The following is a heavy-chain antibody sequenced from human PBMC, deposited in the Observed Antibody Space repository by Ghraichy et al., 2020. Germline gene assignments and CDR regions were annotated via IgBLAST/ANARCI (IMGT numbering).Heavy chain of an antibody. J-gene: IGHJ5*02. D-gene: IGHD3-22*01. CDR1: GGSISSGGYY. V-gene: IGHV4-31*03. CDR2: IYYSGST. CDR3: ARAAYYYDSSNLGGHWFDP. Sequence: SETLSLTCTVSGGSISSGGYYWSWIRQHPGKGLEWIGYIYYSGSTYYNPSLKSRVTISVDTSKNQFSLKLSSVTAADTAVYYCARAAYYYDSSNLGGHWFDPWGQGTLVTVSS.